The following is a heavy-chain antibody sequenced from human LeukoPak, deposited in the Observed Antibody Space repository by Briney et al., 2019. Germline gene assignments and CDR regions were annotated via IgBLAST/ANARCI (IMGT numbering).Heavy chain of an antibody. CDR3: AHNQVVVVAADAFDI. Sequence: SGPTLVKPTQTLTLTCTFSAFSLSTSGVGVGWIRQPPGKALEWLALIYWDDDKRYSPSLKSRLTITKDTSKNQVVLTMTNMDPVDTATYYCAHNQVVVVAADAFDIWGQGTMVTVSS. J-gene: IGHJ3*02. V-gene: IGHV2-5*02. CDR2: IYWDDDK. D-gene: IGHD2-15*01. CDR1: AFSLSTSGVG.